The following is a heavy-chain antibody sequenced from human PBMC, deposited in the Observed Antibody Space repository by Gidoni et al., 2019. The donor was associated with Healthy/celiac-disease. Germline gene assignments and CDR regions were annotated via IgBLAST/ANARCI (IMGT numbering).Heavy chain of an antibody. CDR2: ISYDGSNK. CDR3: AREWDQTPA. D-gene: IGHD1-26*01. Sequence: QVQLVESGGGVVQPGRSLRLSCAASGFTFSSYGMHWVRQAPGKGLEWVAVISYDGSNKYYADSVKGRFTISRDNSKNTLYLQMNSLRAEDTAVYYCAREWDQTPAWGQGTLVTVSS. CDR1: GFTFSSYG. J-gene: IGHJ5*02. V-gene: IGHV3-30*03.